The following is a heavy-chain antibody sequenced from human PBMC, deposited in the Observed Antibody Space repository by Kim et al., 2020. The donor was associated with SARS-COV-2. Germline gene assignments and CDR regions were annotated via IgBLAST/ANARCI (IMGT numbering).Heavy chain of an antibody. Sequence: GGSLRLSCAASGFTFSSYWMHWVRQAPGKGLVWVSRINSDGSSTSYADSVKGRFTISRDNAKNTLYLQMNSLRAEDTAVYYCAREIKNYYGSGSYYNRYYYYGMDVWGQGTTVTVSS. CDR3: AREIKNYYGSGSYYNRYYYYGMDV. CDR1: GFTFSSYW. V-gene: IGHV3-74*01. D-gene: IGHD3-10*01. CDR2: INSDGSST. J-gene: IGHJ6*02.